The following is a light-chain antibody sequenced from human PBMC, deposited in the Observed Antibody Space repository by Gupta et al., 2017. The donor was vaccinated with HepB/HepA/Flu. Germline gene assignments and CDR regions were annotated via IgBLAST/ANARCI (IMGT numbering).Light chain of an antibody. CDR2: END. CDR1: SSNIGNNY. V-gene: IGLV1-51*02. J-gene: IGLJ2*01. Sequence: QSVLTQPPSVSAAPGQKVPIPCSGSSSNIGNNYVFWYQKFPGTAPKVVISENDKRPSGIPDRFSGSKSGTSATLDISGLQTEDEADYYCGTWDSSLRVVLFGGGTKVTVL. CDR3: GTWDSSLRVVL.